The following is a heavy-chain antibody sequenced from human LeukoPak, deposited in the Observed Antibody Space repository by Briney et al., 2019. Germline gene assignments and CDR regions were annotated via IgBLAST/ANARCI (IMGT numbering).Heavy chain of an antibody. Sequence: GGSLRLSCAASGFTFSSYAMSWVRQAPGKGLEWVSAISGSGGSTYYADSVKGRFTIFRDNSKNTLYLQMNSLRAEDTAVYYCAKEHYYGSSGYYNYWGQGTLVTVSS. CDR2: ISGSGGST. CDR3: AKEHYYGSSGYYNY. D-gene: IGHD3-22*01. J-gene: IGHJ4*02. V-gene: IGHV3-23*01. CDR1: GFTFSSYA.